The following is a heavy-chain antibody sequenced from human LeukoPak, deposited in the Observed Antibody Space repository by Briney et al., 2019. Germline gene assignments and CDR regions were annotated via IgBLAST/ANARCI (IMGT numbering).Heavy chain of an antibody. V-gene: IGHV3-9*01. CDR3: AKDIRPIVVTTSFDY. Sequence: GGSLGLSWAASGFTLEDFAMNGVGQAPGKGREGVSGISWNSGGIAYADSVKGRFTISRDNAKNSLYLQMNSLRAEDTALYYCAKDIRPIVVTTSFDYWGQGTLVTVSS. D-gene: IGHD5-12*01. CDR2: ISWNSGGI. CDR1: GFTLEDFA. J-gene: IGHJ4*02.